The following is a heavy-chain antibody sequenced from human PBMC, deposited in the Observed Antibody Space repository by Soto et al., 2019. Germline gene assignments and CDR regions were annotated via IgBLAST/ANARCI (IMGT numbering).Heavy chain of an antibody. CDR1: GYTFTTYG. CDR3: ARVYCSRASCLRQHLFDI. Sequence: ASVKVSCKASGYTFTTYGITWVRQAPGQGLEWMGWISAYNGNTNYAQRLQGRVTMTTDTSTSTGYMELRSLRSDDTAVYYCARVYCSRASCLRQHLFDICAQGTTDIVS. D-gene: IGHD2-2*01. V-gene: IGHV1-18*01. J-gene: IGHJ3*02. CDR2: ISAYNGNT.